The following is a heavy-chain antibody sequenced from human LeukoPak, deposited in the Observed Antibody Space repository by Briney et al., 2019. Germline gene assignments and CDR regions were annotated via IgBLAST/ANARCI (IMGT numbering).Heavy chain of an antibody. J-gene: IGHJ4*02. Sequence: SETLSLTCDVYGGSFSGYYWSWIRQPPGKGLEWIGEINHSGSTNYNPSLKSRVTISVDTSKNQFSLKLSSVTAADTAVYYCASSQALYRYSGSYYSFWGQGTLVTVSS. CDR3: ASSQALYRYSGSYYSF. CDR1: GGSFSGYY. D-gene: IGHD1-26*01. CDR2: INHSGST. V-gene: IGHV4-34*01.